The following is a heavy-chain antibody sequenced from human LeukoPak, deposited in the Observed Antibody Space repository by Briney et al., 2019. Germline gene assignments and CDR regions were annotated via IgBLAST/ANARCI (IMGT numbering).Heavy chain of an antibody. V-gene: IGHV4-34*01. D-gene: IGHD2-2*01. CDR2: INHSGST. J-gene: IGHJ6*02. CDR1: GVSFSGYY. CDR3: ARVSAWSSTSHSTYGMDV. Sequence: SETLSLTCAVYGVSFSGYYWSWIRQPPGKGLEWIGEINHSGSTNYNPSLKSRVTISVDTSKDEFSLKLSSVTAADTAVYYCARVSAWSSTSHSTYGMDVWGQGTTVTVSS.